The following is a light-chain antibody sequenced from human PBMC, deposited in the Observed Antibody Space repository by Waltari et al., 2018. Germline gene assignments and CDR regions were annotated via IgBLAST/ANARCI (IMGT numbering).Light chain of an antibody. Sequence: SALTQPPSASGAPGQRVTISCSGGGSNIGTNFVYWYKQLPGSAPKLLMCRTDQRPSGCPDRFSGAKSGTSVSLAISGLRAEDEADYYCASWDGTLSGWLFGGGTTLTVL. CDR1: GSNIGTNF. CDR2: RTD. CDR3: ASWDGTLSGWL. J-gene: IGLJ3*02. V-gene: IGLV1-47*01.